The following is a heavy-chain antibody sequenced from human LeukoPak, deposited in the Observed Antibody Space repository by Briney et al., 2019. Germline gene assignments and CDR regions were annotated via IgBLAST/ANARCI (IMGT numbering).Heavy chain of an antibody. CDR1: GFTFSSYG. D-gene: IGHD6-6*01. J-gene: IGHJ6*02. CDR3: ARDKGSSLPLYGMDV. CDR2: IWYDGSNK. V-gene: IGHV3-33*01. Sequence: PGGSLRLSCAASGFTFSSYGMPWVRQAPGKGLEWVAVIWYDGSNKYYAASVKGRFTISRDNSKNTLYLQMNSLRAEDTAVYYCARDKGSSLPLYGMDVWGQGTTVTVSS.